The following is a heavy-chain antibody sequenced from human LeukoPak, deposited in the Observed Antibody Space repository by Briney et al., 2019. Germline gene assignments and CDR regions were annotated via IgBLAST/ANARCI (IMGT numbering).Heavy chain of an antibody. CDR2: INPNSGGT. D-gene: IGHD2-2*01. CDR3: ARELPGVVVPAAIHPRFDP. CDR1: GYTFTGYY. V-gene: IGHV1-2*02. Sequence: ASVKVSCKASGYTFTGYYMHWVRQAPGQGLEWMGWINPNSGGTNYAQKFQGRVTMTRDTSISTAYMELSRLRSDDTAVYYCARELPGVVVPAAIHPRFDPWGQGTLVTVSS. J-gene: IGHJ5*02.